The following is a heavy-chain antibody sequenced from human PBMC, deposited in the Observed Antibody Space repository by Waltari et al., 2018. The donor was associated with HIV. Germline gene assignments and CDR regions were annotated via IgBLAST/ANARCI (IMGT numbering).Heavy chain of an antibody. D-gene: IGHD6-13*01. CDR3: AGFGSSWSPCDY. CDR2: ISSSGSII. J-gene: IGHJ4*02. V-gene: IGHV3-11*01. CDR1: GFTFSDYH. Sequence: GFTFSDYHMSWIRQAPGKGLEWVSYISSSGSIIYYADSVKGRFTISRDNAKDSLYLQMNSLRAEDTAVYYCAGFGSSWSPCDYWGQGTLVTVSS.